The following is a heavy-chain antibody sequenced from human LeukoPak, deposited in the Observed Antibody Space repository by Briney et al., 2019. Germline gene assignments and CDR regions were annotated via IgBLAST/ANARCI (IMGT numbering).Heavy chain of an antibody. Sequence: PGGSLRLSCAASGFTFSSYAMSWVRQAPGKGLEWVSAISGSGGSTYYADSVKGRFTISRDNSKNTLYLQMNILRAEDTAVYYCAKDFRIYCSSTSCPYYFDYWGQGTLVTVSS. CDR2: ISGSGGST. CDR3: AKDFRIYCSSTSCPYYFDY. D-gene: IGHD2-2*01. V-gene: IGHV3-23*01. CDR1: GFTFSSYA. J-gene: IGHJ4*02.